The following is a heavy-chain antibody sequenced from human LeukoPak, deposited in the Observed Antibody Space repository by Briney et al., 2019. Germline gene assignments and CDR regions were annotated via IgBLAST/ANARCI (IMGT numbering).Heavy chain of an antibody. J-gene: IGHJ5*02. CDR1: GYTFTSYD. V-gene: IGHV1-8*01. CDR3: ARGFTMVRGVIITKWFDP. CDR2: MNPNSGNT. Sequence: ASVKVSCKASGYTFTSYDINWVRQATGQGLEWMGWMNPNSGNTGYAQKFQGRVTMTRNTSISTAYMELSSLRSEDTAAYYCARGFTMVRGVIITKWFDPWGQGTLVTVSS. D-gene: IGHD3-10*01.